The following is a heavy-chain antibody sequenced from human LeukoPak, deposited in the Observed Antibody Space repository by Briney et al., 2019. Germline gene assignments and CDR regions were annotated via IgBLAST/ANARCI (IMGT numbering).Heavy chain of an antibody. V-gene: IGHV3-23*01. Sequence: GGSLRLSCAASGFTFNNYVMNWVRQAPGKGLEWVSAISGSGGSTYYADSVKGRFTISRDNSKNTLYLQMNSLRAEDTAVYYCAKAAGNYYDSSGYYGPFDYWGQGTLVTVSS. CDR1: GFTFNNYV. CDR2: ISGSGGST. J-gene: IGHJ4*02. D-gene: IGHD3-22*01. CDR3: AKAAGNYYDSSGYYGPFDY.